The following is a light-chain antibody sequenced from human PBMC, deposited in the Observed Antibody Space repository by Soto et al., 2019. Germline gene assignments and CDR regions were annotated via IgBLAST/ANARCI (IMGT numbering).Light chain of an antibody. CDR3: QQYYSYPQLT. CDR2: AAS. J-gene: IGKJ4*01. CDR1: QGISSY. V-gene: IGKV1-8*01. Sequence: AIRMTQSPSSFPASTGDRVTITCRASQGISSYLAWYQQKPGKAPKLLIYAASTLQSGVPSRFSGSGSGTDFTLTISCLQSEDFATYYFQQYYSYPQLTFGGGTKVEIK.